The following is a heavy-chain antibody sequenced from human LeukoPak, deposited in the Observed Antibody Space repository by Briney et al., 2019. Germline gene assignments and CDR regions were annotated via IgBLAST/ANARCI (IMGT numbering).Heavy chain of an antibody. CDR1: GLTFSSYW. CDR2: IKPDGSKV. Sequence: PGGSLRLSCAASGLTFSSYWMHWVRQAPGKGLEWVANIKPDGSKVYCVDSVKGRFTISRDNAKNSLYLQMSSLTAEDTAIYYCAKAMDDWSKGTTVTVSS. J-gene: IGHJ6*03. CDR3: AKAMDD. V-gene: IGHV3-7*01.